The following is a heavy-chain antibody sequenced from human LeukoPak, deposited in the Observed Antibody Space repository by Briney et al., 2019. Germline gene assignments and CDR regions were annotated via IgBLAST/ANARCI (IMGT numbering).Heavy chain of an antibody. CDR1: GFSVSGNY. CDR3: AKDPTMSRLYYFEY. Sequence: GGSLRLSCAASGFSVSGNYMSWVRQAPGKGLEWVSFIHTAGSTFYADSVKGRFTISRDNSKNTVFLQMSSLRADDTAVYYCAKDPTMSRLYYFEYWGQGSLVTVSS. D-gene: IGHD6-25*01. J-gene: IGHJ4*02. CDR2: IHTAGST. V-gene: IGHV3-66*02.